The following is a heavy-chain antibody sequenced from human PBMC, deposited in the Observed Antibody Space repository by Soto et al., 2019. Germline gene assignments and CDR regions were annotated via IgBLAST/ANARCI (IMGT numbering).Heavy chain of an antibody. J-gene: IGHJ5*02. CDR3: AGDLWEAGGVPEGWFDP. V-gene: IGHV1-69*12. CDR2: IIPIFGTA. CDR1: GGTFSSYA. D-gene: IGHD2-8*02. Sequence: QVQLVQSGAEVKKPGSSVKVSCKASGGTFSSYAISWVRQAPGQGLEWMGGIIPIFGTANYAQKFQGRVTITAAESTSTAYMELRSLRYEDTAVYYCAGDLWEAGGVPEGWFDPWGQGTLVTVSS.